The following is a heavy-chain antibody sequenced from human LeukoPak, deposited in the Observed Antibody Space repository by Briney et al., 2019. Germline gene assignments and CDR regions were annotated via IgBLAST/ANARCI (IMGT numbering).Heavy chain of an antibody. CDR3: ARDRYGDTDY. V-gene: IGHV3-21*01. D-gene: IGHD4-17*01. CDR1: GFTFIGYN. Sequence: GGSLKFSCEASGFTFIGYNMNWVRQAPGKGLEWVSSISSSSSYIYYADSVKGRFTISRDNAKNSLYLQMNGLRAEDTAGYYCARDRYGDTDYWGQGTLVTVSS. J-gene: IGHJ4*02. CDR2: ISSSSSYI.